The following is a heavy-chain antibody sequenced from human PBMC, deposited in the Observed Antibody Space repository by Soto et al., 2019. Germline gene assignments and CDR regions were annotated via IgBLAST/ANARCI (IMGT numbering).Heavy chain of an antibody. J-gene: IGHJ4*02. CDR1: GCTFNIYS. D-gene: IGHD3-22*01. CDR2: IIPLFGTA. CDR3: ARGASTHYYDSSGYYKGPLDY. Sequence: QVQLVQSGADVKKPGSSVKVSCKASGCTFNIYSISWVRQAPGQGLEWMGGIIPLFGTAYYAQEFQGRVTITADESTSTAYMELSSLRSEDTAVYFCARGASTHYYDSSGYYKGPLDYWGQGTLVTVSS. V-gene: IGHV1-69*01.